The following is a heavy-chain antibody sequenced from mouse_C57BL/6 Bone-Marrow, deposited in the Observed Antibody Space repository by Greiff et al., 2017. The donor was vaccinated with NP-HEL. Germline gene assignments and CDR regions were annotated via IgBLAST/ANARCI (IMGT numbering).Heavy chain of an antibody. V-gene: IGHV1-53*01. CDR3: ARGPYYYGSRPYAMDY. CDR1: GYTFTSYW. Sequence: QVQLQQSGTELVKPGASVKLSCKASGYTFTSYWMHWVKQRPGQGLEWIGNINPSNGGTNYNEKFKSKATLTVDKSSSTAYMQLSSLTSEDSAVYYCARGPYYYGSRPYAMDYWGQGTSVTVSS. CDR2: INPSNGGT. J-gene: IGHJ4*01. D-gene: IGHD1-1*01.